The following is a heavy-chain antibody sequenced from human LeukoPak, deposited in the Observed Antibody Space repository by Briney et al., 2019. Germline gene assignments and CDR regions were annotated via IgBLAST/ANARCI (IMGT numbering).Heavy chain of an antibody. J-gene: IGHJ4*02. CDR2: INNSGSST. CDR1: GFTFSIYA. Sequence: GGSLRLSCAASGFTFSIYAMSWVRQAPGKGLEWVSTINNSGSSTHCADSVEGRFTISRDNSKNTLYLQMNSLKTEDTAVYYCTTDRPDYYDSRIFDYWGQGTLVTVSS. CDR3: TTDRPDYYDSRIFDY. D-gene: IGHD3-22*01. V-gene: IGHV3-23*01.